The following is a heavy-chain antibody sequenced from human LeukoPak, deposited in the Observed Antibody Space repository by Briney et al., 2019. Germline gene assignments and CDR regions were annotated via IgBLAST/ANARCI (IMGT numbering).Heavy chain of an antibody. V-gene: IGHV3-30*18. J-gene: IGHJ4*02. CDR3: AKVLLWFGELSD. Sequence: GGSLRPSCAASGFTFSSYGMHWVRQAPGKGLEWVAVISYDGSNKYYADSVKGRFTISRDNSKNTLYLQMNSLRAEDTAVYYCAKVLLWFGELSDWGQGTLVTVSS. CDR1: GFTFSSYG. D-gene: IGHD3-10*01. CDR2: ISYDGSNK.